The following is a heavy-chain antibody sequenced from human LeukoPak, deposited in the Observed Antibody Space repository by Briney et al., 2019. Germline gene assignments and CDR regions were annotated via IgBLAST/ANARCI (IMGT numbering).Heavy chain of an antibody. J-gene: IGHJ6*02. V-gene: IGHV1-18*01. CDR2: ISAYNGNT. CDR1: GYTFTNYG. CDR3: VKWIEGGEYSYYYGMDV. D-gene: IGHD2/OR15-2a*01. Sequence: ASVKVSCKASGYTFTNYGISWVRQAPGQGLEWMGWISAYNGNTNYAQNFQGRVTMTTDTSTSTAYMELRSLRSDDTAVYYCVKWIEGGEYSYYYGMDVWGQGTTVTVSS.